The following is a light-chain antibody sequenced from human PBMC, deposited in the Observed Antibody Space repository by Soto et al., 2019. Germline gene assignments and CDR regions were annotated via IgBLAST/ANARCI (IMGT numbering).Light chain of an antibody. CDR3: GTWDSSLSIFV. J-gene: IGLJ1*01. V-gene: IGLV1-51*02. CDR2: END. CDR1: RSNIGNYY. Sequence: QSALTQPPSMSVSPRHKVTTSCSGGRSNIGNYYVSWHQQLPGTAPKLLIYENDKRPSGIPDRFSGSKSGTSATLGITGLQAGDEADYYCGTWDSSLSIFVFGTGTKVTVL.